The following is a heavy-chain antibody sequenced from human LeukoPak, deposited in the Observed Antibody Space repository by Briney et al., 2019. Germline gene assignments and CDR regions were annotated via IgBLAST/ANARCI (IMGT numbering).Heavy chain of an antibody. D-gene: IGHD6-25*01. CDR3: ARVGSGCFDY. CDR1: GGSISSYY. J-gene: IGHJ4*02. CDR2: IYYSGNT. Sequence: PSETLSLTCTVSGGSISSYYWSWIRQPPGKGLEWIGYIYYSGNTNDNPSLKSRVTISIDTSENQFSLKLRSVTAADTAVYYCARVGSGCFDYWGQGTLVTVSS. V-gene: IGHV4-59*01.